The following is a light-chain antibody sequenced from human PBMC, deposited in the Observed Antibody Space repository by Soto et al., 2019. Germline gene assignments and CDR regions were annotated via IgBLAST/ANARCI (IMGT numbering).Light chain of an antibody. CDR1: SSDVGGYNY. CDR2: EVT. Sequence: QSVLTQPPSASGSPGQSVTISCTGTSSDVGGYNYVSWYQQHPGKAPKLVIYEVTKRPSGVPDRFSGSKSGNTASLIVSGLQAEDEADYYCSSFTGASTIFGTGTKVTVL. V-gene: IGLV2-8*01. J-gene: IGLJ1*01. CDR3: SSFTGASTI.